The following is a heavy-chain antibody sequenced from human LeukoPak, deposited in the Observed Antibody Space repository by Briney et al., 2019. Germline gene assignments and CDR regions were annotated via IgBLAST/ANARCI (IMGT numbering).Heavy chain of an antibody. CDR2: ISAYNGNT. CDR3: ARVRRYNYGMDV. J-gene: IGHJ6*02. CDR1: GYTFTSYG. V-gene: IGHV1-18*01. Sequence: ASVKVSCKASGYTFTSYGISWVRQAPGQGLEWMGWISAYNGNTNYAQKLQGRVTMTRETSISTAYMELSRLRFDDTAVYYCARVRRYNYGMDVWGQGTTVTVSS.